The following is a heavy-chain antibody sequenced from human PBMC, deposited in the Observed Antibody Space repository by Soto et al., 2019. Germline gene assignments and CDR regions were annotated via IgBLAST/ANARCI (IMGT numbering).Heavy chain of an antibody. CDR1: GFSLRTYG. D-gene: IGHD6-19*01. CDR3: ARDVVTAVAGSVNWFDP. CDR2: IRYDGTKK. Sequence: QVQLVESGGGVVQSGRSLTLSCAASGFSLRTYGIHWIRRAPGKGLEWVAFIRYDGTKKFYANSVKGRSTISKDNSNNILYLQMSGLRAEDTAVYYCARDVVTAVAGSVNWFDPWGQGTLVTVSS. J-gene: IGHJ5*02. V-gene: IGHV3-33*01.